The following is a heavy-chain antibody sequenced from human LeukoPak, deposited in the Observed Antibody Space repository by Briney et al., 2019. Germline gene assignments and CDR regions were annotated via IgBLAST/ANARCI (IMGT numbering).Heavy chain of an antibody. CDR3: AKSYYDFWSGYYQTFDY. J-gene: IGHJ4*02. D-gene: IGHD3-3*01. CDR2: ISYDGSNK. Sequence: GRSLRLSCAASGFTFSSYGMHWVRQAPGKGLEWVAVISYDGSNKYYADSVKGRFTISRDNSKNTLYLQMNSLRAEDTAVYYCAKSYYDFWSGYYQTFDYWGRGTLVTVSS. V-gene: IGHV3-30*18. CDR1: GFTFSSYG.